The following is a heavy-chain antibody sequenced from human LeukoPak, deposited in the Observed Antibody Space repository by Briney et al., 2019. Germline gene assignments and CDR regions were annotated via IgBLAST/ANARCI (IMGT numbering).Heavy chain of an antibody. V-gene: IGHV3-23*01. CDR3: AKGASPAPDIVATIYFDY. CDR1: GFTFSSYA. D-gene: IGHD5-12*01. CDR2: ISGSGGST. Sequence: PGGSLRLSCAASGFTFSSYAMSWVRQAPGKGLEWVSAISGSGGSTYYADSVKGRFTISRDNPKNTLYLQMNSLRAEDTAVYYCAKGASPAPDIVATIYFDYWGQGTLVTVSS. J-gene: IGHJ4*02.